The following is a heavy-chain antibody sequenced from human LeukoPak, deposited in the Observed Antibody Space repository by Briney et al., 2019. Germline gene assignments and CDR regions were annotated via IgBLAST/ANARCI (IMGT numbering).Heavy chain of an antibody. CDR2: MSPHGSNI. V-gene: IGHV3-30*18. CDR3: AKDRSGSYCIDY. D-gene: IGHD1-26*01. CDR1: GFTFSRYG. Sequence: GGSLRLSCAASGFTFSRYGMHWVRQAPGEGLEWVAFMSPHGSNIDYADSVKGRFTISRDNSRNTLYLQMNSLRAEDTAVYSCAKDRSGSYCIDYWGQGTLVAVST. J-gene: IGHJ4*02.